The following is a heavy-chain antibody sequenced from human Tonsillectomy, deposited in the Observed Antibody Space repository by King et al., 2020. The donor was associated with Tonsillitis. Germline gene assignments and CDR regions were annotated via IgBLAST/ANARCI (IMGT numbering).Heavy chain of an antibody. CDR2: ISWNSGSI. J-gene: IGHJ4*02. Sequence: VQLVESGGGLVQPGRSLRLSCAASGFTFDDYAMHWVRQAPGKGLEWVSGISWNSGSIGYADSVKGRFTISRDNAKNSLYLQMNSLRAEDTALYYCAKDTGVAYCGGDCYSGFDYWGQGTLVTVSS. CDR3: AKDTGVAYCGGDCYSGFDY. CDR1: GFTFDDYA. V-gene: IGHV3-9*01. D-gene: IGHD2-21*02.